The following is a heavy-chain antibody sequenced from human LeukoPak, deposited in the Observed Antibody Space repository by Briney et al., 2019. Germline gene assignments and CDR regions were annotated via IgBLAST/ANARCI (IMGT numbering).Heavy chain of an antibody. Sequence: SETLSLTCTVSGGSLSSGGYYWRWLRQHPGKALEWIGFIYYSGPTYYNPSLKSRVTMAVDTSKNQFSLKMSSVTAADTATYYCAMTNYGAGNPYYYYFVMDVWGQGTTVAVSS. D-gene: IGHD3-10*01. CDR1: GGSLSSGGYY. J-gene: IGHJ6*02. CDR3: AMTNYGAGNPYYYYFVMDV. CDR2: IYYSGPT. V-gene: IGHV4-31*03.